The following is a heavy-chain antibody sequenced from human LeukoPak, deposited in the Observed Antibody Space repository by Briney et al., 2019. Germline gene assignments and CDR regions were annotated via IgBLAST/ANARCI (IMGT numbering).Heavy chain of an antibody. CDR1: GFTFSDYY. V-gene: IGHV3-11*06. J-gene: IGHJ4*02. CDR3: ASSGSYRFDY. D-gene: IGHD1-26*01. Sequence: GGSLRLSCAVSGFTFSDYYMSWIRQAPRKGLEWVSYISGSSTDTNYADSMKGRFTISRDNAKNSLYLQMNSLRDEDTAVHYCASSGSYRFDYWGQGTLVTVPS. CDR2: ISGSSTDT.